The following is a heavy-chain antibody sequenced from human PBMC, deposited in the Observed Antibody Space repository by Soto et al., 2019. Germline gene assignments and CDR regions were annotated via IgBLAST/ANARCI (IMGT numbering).Heavy chain of an antibody. Sequence: TWETLSLTCTVSGGSISSYYWSWIRQPPGKGLEWIGYIYYSGSTNYIPSLKSRVTISVDTSKNQFSLKLSSVTAADTSVYYCAREPVAIRGYYYYYMDVWGKGTTVTVSS. V-gene: IGHV4-59*01. J-gene: IGHJ6*03. D-gene: IGHD2-2*02. CDR3: AREPVAIRGYYYYYMDV. CDR1: GGSISSYY. CDR2: IYYSGST.